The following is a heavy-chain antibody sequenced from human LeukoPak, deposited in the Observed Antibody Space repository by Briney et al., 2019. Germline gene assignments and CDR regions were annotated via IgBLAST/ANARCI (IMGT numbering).Heavy chain of an antibody. CDR1: GFTFSKAW. D-gene: IGHD6-19*01. CDR3: TTDPVEWRVLTDY. J-gene: IGHJ4*02. CDR2: IKSKTDGGTT. V-gene: IGHV3-15*01. Sequence: PGGSLRLSCAASGFTFSKAWMSWVRQAPGKGLEWVGRIKSKTDGGTTDYAAPVKGRFTISRDDSKNTLYLQMNSLKTEDTAVYYCTTDPVEWRVLTDYWGQGTLVTVSS.